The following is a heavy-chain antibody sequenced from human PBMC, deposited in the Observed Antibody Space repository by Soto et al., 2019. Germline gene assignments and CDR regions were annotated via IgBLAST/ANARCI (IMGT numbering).Heavy chain of an antibody. D-gene: IGHD3-3*01. J-gene: IGHJ5*02. CDR1: GGTFSSYA. CDR3: ALRFVEWLTNWFDP. Sequence: QVQLVQSGAEVQKPGSSVKVSCKASGGTFSSYAISWVRQAPGQGLEWMGGIIPIFGTANYAQKFQGRVTMTADKSTSTAYMELSSLRSEDTAVYYCALRFVEWLTNWFDPWGQGTLVTFSS. CDR2: IIPIFGTA. V-gene: IGHV1-69*06.